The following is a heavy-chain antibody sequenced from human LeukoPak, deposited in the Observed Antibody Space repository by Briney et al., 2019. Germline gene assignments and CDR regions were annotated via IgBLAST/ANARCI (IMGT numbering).Heavy chain of an antibody. Sequence: RAGGSLRLSCAASGFTVSSYYMSWVRQAPGKGLEWVSVLYSGGPIYYADSVKGRFTISRDNSKNTLYLQMNSLRAEDTAVYYCASPPPYCSSTSCPTPLWGQGTMVTVSS. V-gene: IGHV3-66*02. J-gene: IGHJ3*01. D-gene: IGHD2-2*01. CDR3: ASPPPYCSSTSCPTPL. CDR1: GFTVSSYY. CDR2: LYSGGPI.